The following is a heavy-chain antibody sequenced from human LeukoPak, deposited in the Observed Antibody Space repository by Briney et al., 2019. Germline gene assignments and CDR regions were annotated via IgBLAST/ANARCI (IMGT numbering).Heavy chain of an antibody. CDR2: ISGSGSST. Sequence: PGGSLRLSCAASGFTFKTYAMNWVRQVPGKGPEWVSIISGSGSSTDYADSVKGRFTISRDNSKNTLYLQMNSLRAEDTALYYCAKDAQGLVRGGIYFDFWGQGSLVTVSS. D-gene: IGHD6-19*01. CDR3: AKDAQGLVRGGIYFDF. V-gene: IGHV3-23*01. J-gene: IGHJ4*02. CDR1: GFTFKTYA.